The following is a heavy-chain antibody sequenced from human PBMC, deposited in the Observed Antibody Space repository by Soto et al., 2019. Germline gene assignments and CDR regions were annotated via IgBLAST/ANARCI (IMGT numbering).Heavy chain of an antibody. CDR3: GDPPAGY. CDR1: GASIGSIGSTNL. V-gene: IGHV4-4*02. J-gene: IGHJ4*02. CDR2: VFHTGTA. Sequence: PSETLSLTCAVSGASIGSIGSTNLWNWVRQPPGKGLEWIGEVFHTGTANYNPSLMNRVIISVDKSKNQFSLKLNSVTAADTAVYYCGDPPAGYWGQGTLVTVSS.